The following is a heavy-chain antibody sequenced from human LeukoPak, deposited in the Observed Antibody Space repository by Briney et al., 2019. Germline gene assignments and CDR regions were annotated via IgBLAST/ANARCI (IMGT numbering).Heavy chain of an antibody. Sequence: GGSLRLSCAASGFTVSSNYMSWVRQAPGKGLEWVSVIYSGGSTYYADSVKGRFTISRDNSKNTLYLQMNSLRAEDTAVYYCARESDYYASGTFPLDYWGQGTLVTVSS. CDR3: ARESDYYASGTFPLDY. J-gene: IGHJ4*02. CDR2: IYSGGST. CDR1: GFTVSSNY. V-gene: IGHV3-66*01. D-gene: IGHD3-10*01.